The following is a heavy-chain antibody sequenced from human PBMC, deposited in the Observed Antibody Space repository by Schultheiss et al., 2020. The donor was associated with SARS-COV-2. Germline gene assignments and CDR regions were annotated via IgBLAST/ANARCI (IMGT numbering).Heavy chain of an antibody. CDR2: ISSSSSYI. Sequence: GGSLRLSCAASGFTFSSYSMNWVRQAPGKGLEWVSSISSSSSYIYYADSVKGRFTISGDNAKNSLYLQMNSLRAEDTAVYYCARDPGGGSYRTNLDYWGQGTLVTVSS. J-gene: IGHJ4*02. CDR3: ARDPGGGSYRTNLDY. D-gene: IGHD1-26*01. V-gene: IGHV3-21*01. CDR1: GFTFSSYS.